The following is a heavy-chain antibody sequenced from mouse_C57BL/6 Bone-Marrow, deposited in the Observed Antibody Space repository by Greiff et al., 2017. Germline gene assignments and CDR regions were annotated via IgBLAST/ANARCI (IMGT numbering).Heavy chain of an antibody. D-gene: IGHD2-5*01. CDR1: GFTFSDYY. J-gene: IGHJ4*01. V-gene: IGHV5-12*01. CDR3: ARLGSNLGYYYAMDY. Sequence: EVKLVESGGGLVQPGGSLKLSCAASGFTFSDYYMYWVRQTPEKRLEWVAYISNGGGSTYYPDTVKGRFTISRDQAKNTLYLHMSRLKSEDTGMYYCARLGSNLGYYYAMDYWGQGTSVTVSS. CDR2: ISNGGGST.